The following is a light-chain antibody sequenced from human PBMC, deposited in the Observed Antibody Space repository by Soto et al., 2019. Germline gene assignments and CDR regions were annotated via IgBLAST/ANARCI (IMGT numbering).Light chain of an antibody. CDR2: EVT. CDR3: SSYTTSSTRV. Sequence: QSVLTQPASVSGSPGQSIAISCTGSSSDIGIYKYVSWYQQQPGKVPKLIIYEVTNRPSGVSNRFSGSKSGNTASLTISGLQAEDEADYYCSSYTTSSTRVFGPGTKVTVL. CDR1: SSDIGIYKY. J-gene: IGLJ1*01. V-gene: IGLV2-14*01.